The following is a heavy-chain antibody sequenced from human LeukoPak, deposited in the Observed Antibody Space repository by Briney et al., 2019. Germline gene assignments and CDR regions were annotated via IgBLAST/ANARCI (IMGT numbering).Heavy chain of an antibody. CDR2: IIPILGIA. CDR1: GGTFTSYA. V-gene: IGHV1-69*04. D-gene: IGHD4-23*01. Sequence: SVMVSCKASGGTFTSYAISWVRQAPGPGLEWMRMIIPILGIANYKQQFQGRVKITADKSTSKAYMELGSQRSEDRAVYYCATYDYGGNSPVHYNDFWGQGTLVPVSS. CDR3: ATYDYGGNSPVHYNDF. J-gene: IGHJ4*02.